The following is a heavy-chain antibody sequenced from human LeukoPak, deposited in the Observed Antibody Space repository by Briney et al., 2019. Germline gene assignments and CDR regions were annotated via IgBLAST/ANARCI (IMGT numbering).Heavy chain of an antibody. CDR3: AKVGHSGSGSYGD. Sequence: GGSLRLSCAASGFTFSKFAMSWVRQAPGKGLEWVSAISGSDGSTYYADSVKGRFTISRDNSKNTLYLQMNSLRAEDTAVYYRAKVGHSGSGSYGDWGQGTLVTVSS. CDR2: ISGSDGST. D-gene: IGHD3-10*01. J-gene: IGHJ4*02. V-gene: IGHV3-23*01. CDR1: GFTFSKFA.